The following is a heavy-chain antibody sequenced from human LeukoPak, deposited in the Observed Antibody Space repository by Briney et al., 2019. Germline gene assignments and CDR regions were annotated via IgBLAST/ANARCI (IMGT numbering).Heavy chain of an antibody. CDR1: GASISGSGYY. Sequence: PSETLSLTCTVSGASISGSGYYWGWIRQPPGKGLEWIGNIYDSGSTYYNASLQSRVTISIDTSKNQFSLGLSSVTAADTAVYYCARRNIYCSRTSCYEVNWFDPWGQGTLVTVSS. D-gene: IGHD2-2*01. CDR2: IYDSGST. CDR3: ARRNIYCSRTSCYEVNWFDP. V-gene: IGHV4-39*01. J-gene: IGHJ5*02.